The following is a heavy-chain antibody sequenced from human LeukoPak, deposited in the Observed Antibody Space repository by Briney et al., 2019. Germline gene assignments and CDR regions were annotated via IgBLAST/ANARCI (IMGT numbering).Heavy chain of an antibody. J-gene: IGHJ4*02. Sequence: SETLSLTCTVSGASISGTSYYWTWTRHHPGEGLEWLGFIHFSETIYYNPSLSRRLIISADTSKNQMSLKLSSVTAADTAVYYCAAGGDTAKGGKYWGQGTQVTVSS. CDR3: AAGGDTAKGGKY. V-gene: IGHV4-31*03. CDR2: IHFSETI. D-gene: IGHD5-18*01. CDR1: GASISGTSYY.